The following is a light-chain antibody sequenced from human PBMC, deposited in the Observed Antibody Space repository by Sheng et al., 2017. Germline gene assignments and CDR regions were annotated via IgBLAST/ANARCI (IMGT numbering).Light chain of an antibody. CDR2: AVT. CDR1: SGDVGSYDL. CDR3: SSYAAISTLV. V-gene: IGLV2-23*02. J-gene: IGLJ2*01. Sequence: QSALTQPASVSGSRGQSITISCTGTSGDVGSYDLVSWYQQYPGKAPKVMIYAVTKRPSGVSNRFSGSKSGNTASLTISGLQPEDEAHYYCSSYAAISTLVFGGGTKLTVL.